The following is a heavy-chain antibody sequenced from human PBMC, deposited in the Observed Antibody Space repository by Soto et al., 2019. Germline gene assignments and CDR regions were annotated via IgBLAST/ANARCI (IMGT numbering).Heavy chain of an antibody. J-gene: IGHJ6*02. CDR1: GFTFSSYS. D-gene: IGHD5-12*01. V-gene: IGHV3-21*01. CDR3: ARDGRWLQYYYYYGMDV. CDR2: ISSSSSYI. Sequence: EVQLVESGGGLVKPGGSLRLSCAASGFTFSSYSMNWVRQAPGKGLEWVSSISSSSSYIYYADSVKGRFTISRDNAKNSLYLQMNSLRAEDTAVYYCARDGRWLQYYYYYGMDVWGQGTTVTVSS.